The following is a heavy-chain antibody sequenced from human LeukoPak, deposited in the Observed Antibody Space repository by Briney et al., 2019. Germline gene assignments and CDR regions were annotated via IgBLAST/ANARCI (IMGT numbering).Heavy chain of an antibody. Sequence: SGPTLPHLPCIRWLHQQLLRVLLTASGGGVGWIRQPPGKALEWLALIYWDDDNRYSPSLQTRLTHTKDTSKNQVVFTMTNMDPVDTATYYCAQGDIVGVGAFDIWGQGTKVTVSS. CDR3: AQGDIVGVGAFDI. CDR1: VLLTASGGG. V-gene: IGHV2-5*02. CDR2: IYWDDDN. D-gene: IGHD5-12*01. J-gene: IGHJ3*02.